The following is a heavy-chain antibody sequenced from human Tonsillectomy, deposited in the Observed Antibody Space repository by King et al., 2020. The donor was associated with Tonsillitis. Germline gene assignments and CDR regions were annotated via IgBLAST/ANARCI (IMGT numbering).Heavy chain of an antibody. CDR1: GGSIRTGDFY. CDR2: IYYSVTT. CDR3: ARGEGTTGGFDY. Sequence: QLQESGPGLVKPSQTLSLICSVSGGSIRTGDFYWSWIRQPPGKGLEWIGYIYYSVTTYDNPSLQGRVSMSVDASKNKFSLKLRSVTAADTAVYYCARGEGTTGGFDYWGQGTLVTVSS. V-gene: IGHV4-30-4*01. D-gene: IGHD1-7*01. J-gene: IGHJ4*02.